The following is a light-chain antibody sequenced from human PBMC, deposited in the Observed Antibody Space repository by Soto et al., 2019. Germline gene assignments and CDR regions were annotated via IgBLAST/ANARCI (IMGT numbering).Light chain of an antibody. Sequence: DIQMTQYPSTLSTSVGDRVTITCRASQSISSWLAWYQQKPGKAPKLLIYDASTLESGVPSRFSGSGSGTEFTLTISSLQPDDFATYYCQQYNSYLTFGQGTRLEIK. V-gene: IGKV1-5*01. CDR1: QSISSW. CDR2: DAS. CDR3: QQYNSYLT. J-gene: IGKJ5*01.